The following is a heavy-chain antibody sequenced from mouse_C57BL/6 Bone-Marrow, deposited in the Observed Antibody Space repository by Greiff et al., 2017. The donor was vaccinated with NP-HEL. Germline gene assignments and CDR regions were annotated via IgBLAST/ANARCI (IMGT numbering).Heavy chain of an antibody. CDR1: GYTFTSYW. D-gene: IGHD1-1*01. V-gene: IGHV1-72*01. Sequence: QVQLQQPGAELVKPGASVKLSCKASGYTFTSYWMHWVKQRPGRGLEWIGRIDPNSGGTKYNEKFKSKATLTVDKPSSTAYMQLSSLTSKDSSVYYCAREGYYYGSGRFAYWGQGTLVTVSA. J-gene: IGHJ3*01. CDR2: IDPNSGGT. CDR3: AREGYYYGSGRFAY.